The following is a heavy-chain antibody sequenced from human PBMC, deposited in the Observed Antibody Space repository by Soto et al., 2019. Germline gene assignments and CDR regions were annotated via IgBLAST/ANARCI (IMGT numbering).Heavy chain of an antibody. D-gene: IGHD3-22*01. J-gene: IGHJ3*02. Sequence: QVPLVQSGAEVKKPGASVKVSCKASGYTFTSYAMHWVRQAPGQRLEWMGWINAGNGNTKYSQKFQGRVTITRDTSARTAYIELSSLRSEDTAVYYCARGGFDYYDSSGYDAFDIWGQGKMVTVPS. V-gene: IGHV1-3*01. CDR1: GYTFTSYA. CDR3: ARGGFDYYDSSGYDAFDI. CDR2: INAGNGNT.